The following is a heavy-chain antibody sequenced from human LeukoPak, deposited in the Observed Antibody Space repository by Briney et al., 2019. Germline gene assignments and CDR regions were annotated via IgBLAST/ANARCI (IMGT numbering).Heavy chain of an antibody. D-gene: IGHD3-22*01. CDR3: AKLRGYYDSSGYGYYFDY. CDR1: GFTFSSYA. J-gene: IGHJ4*02. Sequence: GGSLRLSCAASGFTFSSYAMSWVRQAPGKGLEWVSAISGSGGSTYYADSVKGRFTISRDNSKNTLYLQMNSLRAEDTAVYYCAKLRGYYDSSGYGYYFDYWGQGTLVTVSS. CDR2: ISGSGGST. V-gene: IGHV3-23*01.